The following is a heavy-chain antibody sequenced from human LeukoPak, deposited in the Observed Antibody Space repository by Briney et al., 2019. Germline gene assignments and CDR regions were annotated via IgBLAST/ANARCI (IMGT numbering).Heavy chain of an antibody. Sequence: GEPLKISCKGSGYTFTNYWIGWVRQMPGKGLEWMGIIYPGDSDARYSPSFQGQVTFSADKSISTAYLQWSSLKASDTAMYFCSRLAGSGWYDYWGQGTLVTVSS. CDR3: SRLAGSGWYDY. V-gene: IGHV5-51*01. J-gene: IGHJ4*02. CDR1: GYTFTNYW. D-gene: IGHD6-19*01. CDR2: IYPGDSDA.